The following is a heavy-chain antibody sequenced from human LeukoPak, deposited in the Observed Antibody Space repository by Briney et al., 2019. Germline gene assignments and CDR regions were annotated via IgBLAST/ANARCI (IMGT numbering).Heavy chain of an antibody. J-gene: IGHJ4*02. CDR1: GFTFSDYY. V-gene: IGHV3-11*06. CDR3: ARDISTYGSGSSQFDY. D-gene: IGHD3-10*01. CDR2: ISSSSSYT. Sequence: KPGGSLRLSCAVSGFTFSDYYMIWIRQAPGKGLEWVSYISSSSSYTNYADSVKGRFTISRDNAMNSLYLQINSLRAEDTAVYYCARDISTYGSGSSQFDYWGQGTLVTVSS.